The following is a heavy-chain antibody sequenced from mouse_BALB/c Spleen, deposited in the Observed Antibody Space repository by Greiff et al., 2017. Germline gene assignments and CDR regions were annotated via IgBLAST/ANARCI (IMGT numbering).Heavy chain of an antibody. J-gene: IGHJ3*01. CDR3: AREGNGSIYGFAY. CDR1: GFAFSSYD. D-gene: IGHD1-1*01. Sequence: DVMLVESGGGLVKPGGSLKLSCAASGFAFSSYDMSWVRQTPEKRLEWVAYISSGGGSTYYPDTVKGRFTISRDNAKNTLYLQMSSLKSEDTAMYYCAREGNGSIYGFAYWGQGTLVTVSA. CDR2: ISSGGGST. V-gene: IGHV5-12-1*01.